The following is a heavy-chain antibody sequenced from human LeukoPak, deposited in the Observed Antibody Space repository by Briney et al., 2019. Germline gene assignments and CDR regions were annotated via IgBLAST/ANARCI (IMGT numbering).Heavy chain of an antibody. Sequence: TLCLTSAVYRVAFSGYFFSSVRQPPGQGLEWCGEINHSGSTNYNPSLKSRVTISVDTSKNQFSLKLSSVTAADTAVYYCASHRRGYYYYYMDVWGKGTTVTVSS. CDR1: RVAFSGYF. V-gene: IGHV4-34*01. CDR3: ASHRRGYYYYYMDV. CDR2: INHSGST. J-gene: IGHJ6*03.